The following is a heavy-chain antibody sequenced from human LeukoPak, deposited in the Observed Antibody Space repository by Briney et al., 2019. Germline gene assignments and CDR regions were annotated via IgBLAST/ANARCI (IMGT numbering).Heavy chain of an antibody. CDR3: ARRRYYDGSGYLE. CDR2: IYYSGRT. CDR1: GDSVSRSDSY. V-gene: IGHV4-39*01. Sequence: SETLSLTCSVSGDSVSRSDSYWDWIRQPPGKGLEWIGTIYYSGRTYYSPSLKSRVTMSVDPSNNQFSLALRSVTAADTAVYYCARRRYYDGSGYLEWGQGTLLSVSS. J-gene: IGHJ1*01. D-gene: IGHD3-22*01.